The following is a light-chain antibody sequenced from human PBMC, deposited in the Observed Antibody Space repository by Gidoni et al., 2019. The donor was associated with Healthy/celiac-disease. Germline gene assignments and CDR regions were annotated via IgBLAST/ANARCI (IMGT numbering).Light chain of an antibody. J-gene: IGLJ1*01. CDR1: NIGSKS. V-gene: IGLV3-21*03. CDR2: DDS. CDR3: QVWDSSSDPYYV. Sequence: SYVLTQPPSVSVAPGKTARITCGGNNIGSKSWHWYQQKPGQAPVLVVYDDSDRPSGIPERFSGSNSGNTATLTISRAEAGDEADYYCQVWDSSSDPYYVFGTGTKVTVL.